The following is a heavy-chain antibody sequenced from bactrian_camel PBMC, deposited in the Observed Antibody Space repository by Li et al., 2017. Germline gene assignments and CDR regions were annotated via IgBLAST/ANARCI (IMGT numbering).Heavy chain of an antibody. CDR1: GLIFIDRF. CDR3: VRDYGNYDWTLGT. J-gene: IGHJ4*01. CDR2: VSSGNFNW. Sequence: HVQLVESGGGSVQAGGSLRLSCTTTGLIFIDRFPVWFRQAPGKEREGVAAVSSGNFNWQYADFVKGRFTISHDSAENTVYLEMNSLKPEDTALYYCVRDYGNYDWTLGTWGQGTQVTVS. D-gene: IGHD4*01. V-gene: IGHV3S1*01.